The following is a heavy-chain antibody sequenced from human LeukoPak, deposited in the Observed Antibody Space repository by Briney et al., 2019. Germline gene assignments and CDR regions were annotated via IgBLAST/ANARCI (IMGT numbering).Heavy chain of an antibody. CDR2: IYYSGST. D-gene: IGHD3-9*01. Sequence: SETLSLTCSVSGGSISSYYWSWIRQPPGKGLEWIGYIYYSGSTNYNPSLKSRVTISVDTSKNQFSLKLSSVTAADTAVYYCARGDPPYYDILTGYSIHPGYFDYWGQGTLVTVSS. V-gene: IGHV4-59*01. J-gene: IGHJ4*02. CDR3: ARGDPPYYDILTGYSIHPGYFDY. CDR1: GGSISSYY.